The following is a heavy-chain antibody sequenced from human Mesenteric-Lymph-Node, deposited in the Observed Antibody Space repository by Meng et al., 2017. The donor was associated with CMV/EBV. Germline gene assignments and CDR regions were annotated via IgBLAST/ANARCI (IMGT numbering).Heavy chain of an antibody. CDR1: GFTFSSYA. Sequence: GESLKISCAASGFTFSSYAMSWVRQAPGKGLEWVSAISGSGGSTYYADSVKGRFTISRDNAKNTLYLQMNSLRAEDTALYYCVRARSGGLDYWGQGTLVTVSS. CDR2: ISGSGGST. V-gene: IGHV3-23*01. J-gene: IGHJ4*02. CDR3: VRARSGGLDY. D-gene: IGHD2-15*01.